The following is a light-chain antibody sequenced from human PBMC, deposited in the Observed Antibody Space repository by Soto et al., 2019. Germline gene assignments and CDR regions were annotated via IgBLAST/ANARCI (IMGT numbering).Light chain of an antibody. CDR1: QIISSW. CDR2: DAS. Sequence: DIQMTQSPSTLSASVGDRVTITCRASQIISSWLAWYQQKPGKAPKLLIYDASRLESGVPSRFSGSGSGTEFTLTISSLQPDDFATYYCQQYNSYHVTFGQGTKVDIK. CDR3: QQYNSYHVT. J-gene: IGKJ1*01. V-gene: IGKV1-5*01.